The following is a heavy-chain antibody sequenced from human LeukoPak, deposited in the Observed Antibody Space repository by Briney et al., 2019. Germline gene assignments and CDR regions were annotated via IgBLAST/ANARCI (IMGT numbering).Heavy chain of an antibody. D-gene: IGHD6-19*01. CDR2: INHSGST. V-gene: IGHV4-34*01. CDR3: ATTLRKYSSGWYASSFDY. CDR1: GGSFSGYY. Sequence: SETLSLTCAVYGGSFSGYYWSWIRQPPGKGLEWIGEINHSGSTNYNPSLKSRVTISVDTSKNQFSLKLSSVTAADTAVYYCATTLRKYSSGWYASSFDYWGQGTLVTVSS. J-gene: IGHJ4*02.